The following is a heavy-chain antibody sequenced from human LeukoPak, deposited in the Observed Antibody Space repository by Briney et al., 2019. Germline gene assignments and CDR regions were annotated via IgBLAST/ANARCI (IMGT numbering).Heavy chain of an antibody. CDR1: GFTFSNAW. Sequence: GGSLRLSCAASGFTFSNAWMSWVRQAPGKGLEWVAVISYDGRDKHYADSVKGRFTISRDNSKNTLYLQMNSLRAEDTAVYHCAKDLKGIAAYYFDFRGQGALVTVPS. D-gene: IGHD6-13*01. J-gene: IGHJ4*02. CDR3: AKDLKGIAAYYFDF. V-gene: IGHV3-30*18. CDR2: ISYDGRDK.